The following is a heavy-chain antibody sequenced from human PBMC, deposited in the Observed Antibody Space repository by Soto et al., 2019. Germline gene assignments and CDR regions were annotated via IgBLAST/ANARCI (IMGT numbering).Heavy chain of an antibody. J-gene: IGHJ3*01. CDR1: GYTFFKYF. D-gene: IGHD1-7*01. CDR2: INPSRGSA. CDR3: ARPLIGNTIDL. V-gene: IGHV1-46*01. Sequence: RASVQVSCKASGYTFFKYFIHWVRQAPGQGLEWIGIINPSRGSATYGPIFQGRVSLTTDMPTSTVYMELSSLRSEDTAIYYCARPLIGNTIDLWGQGTSVTVSS.